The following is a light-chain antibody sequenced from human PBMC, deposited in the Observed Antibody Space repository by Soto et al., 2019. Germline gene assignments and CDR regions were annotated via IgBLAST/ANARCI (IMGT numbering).Light chain of an antibody. J-gene: IGKJ4*01. V-gene: IGKV1-5*01. CDR2: DAS. Sequence: DLQMTQSPSTLSASVGDRITITCRARRTINTWLAWYQQKPGKAPKLLIYDASTLESGVPSRFSGSGSGTEFTLTISSLQPDDFATYYCQQSYSTPLTFGGGTKVEIK. CDR1: RTINTW. CDR3: QQSYSTPLT.